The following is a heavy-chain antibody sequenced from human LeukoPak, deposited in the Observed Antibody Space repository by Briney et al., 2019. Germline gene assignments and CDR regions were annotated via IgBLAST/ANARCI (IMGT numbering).Heavy chain of an antibody. V-gene: IGHV1-18*04. CDR1: GYTFTSYG. CDR2: ISAYNGNT. J-gene: IGHJ4*02. D-gene: IGHD3-10*01. Sequence: ASVKVSCKASGYTFTSYGISWVRQAPGQGLEWMGWISAYNGNTNYAQKLQGRVTMTTDTSTSTAYMELRSLRSDDTAVYYCARSDRFEELLLIDYWGQGTLVTVSS. CDR3: ARSDRFEELLLIDY.